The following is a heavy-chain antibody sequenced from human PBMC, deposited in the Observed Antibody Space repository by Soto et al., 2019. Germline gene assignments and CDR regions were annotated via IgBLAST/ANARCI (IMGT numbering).Heavy chain of an antibody. J-gene: IGHJ3*02. Sequence: SVKVSCKVSGGTFSSQAITWVRQAPGQGLEWMGGIIPLFSTSNNAQKFQGRFTITADEPTKTAYMELSSLRSEDTAVYYCATFGRAMTPAAERSAFDIWGLGTMVTVSS. CDR2: IIPLFSTS. CDR3: ATFGRAMTPAAERSAFDI. CDR1: GGTFSSQA. V-gene: IGHV1-69*13. D-gene: IGHD3-16*01.